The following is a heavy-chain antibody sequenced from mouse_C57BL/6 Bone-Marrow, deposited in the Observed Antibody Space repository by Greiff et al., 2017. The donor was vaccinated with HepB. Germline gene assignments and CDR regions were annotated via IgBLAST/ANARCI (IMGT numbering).Heavy chain of an antibody. J-gene: IGHJ2*01. D-gene: IGHD1-3*01. Sequence: VQLQQSGAELVRPGTSVKVSCKASGYAFTNYLIEWVKQRPGQGLEWIGVINPGSGGTNYNEKLKGKATLTADKSSSTAYMQLSSLTSEDSAVYFCAIGVGKDRFDHWGEGTTLTVSS. CDR3: AIGVGKDRFDH. CDR1: GYAFTNYL. V-gene: IGHV1-54*01. CDR2: INPGSGGT.